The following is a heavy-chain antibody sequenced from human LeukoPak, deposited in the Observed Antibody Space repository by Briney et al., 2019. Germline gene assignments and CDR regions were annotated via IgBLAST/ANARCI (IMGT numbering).Heavy chain of an antibody. D-gene: IGHD6-19*01. CDR1: RYTFTRYY. V-gene: IGHV1-2*04. Sequence: SSVPVSCKPSRYTFTRYYMHWVGQAPGQGLEGMGWTNPYSGGRDYAQKLQGWVTMTRDTSISTANMELSMLRSADPAVYYCARENSSGWSGYFDYWGQGTLVTVSS. CDR2: TNPYSGGR. CDR3: ARENSSGWSGYFDY. J-gene: IGHJ4*02.